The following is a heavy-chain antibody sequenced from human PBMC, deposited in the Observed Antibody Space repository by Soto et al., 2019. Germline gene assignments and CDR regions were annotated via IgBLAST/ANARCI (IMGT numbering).Heavy chain of an antibody. V-gene: IGHV4-61*01. Sequence: SETLSLTCTVSGGSVSSGSYYWSWIRQPPGKGLEWIGYIYYSGSTNYNPSLKSRVTISVDTSKNQFSLKLSSVTAADTAVYYCARARFLEWLSSPDPEENWFDPWGQGTLVTVSS. CDR1: GGSVSSGSYY. D-gene: IGHD3-3*01. CDR2: IYYSGST. J-gene: IGHJ5*02. CDR3: ARARFLEWLSSPDPEENWFDP.